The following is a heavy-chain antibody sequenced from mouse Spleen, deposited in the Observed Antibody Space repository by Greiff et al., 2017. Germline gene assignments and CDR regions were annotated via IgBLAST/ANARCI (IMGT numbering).Heavy chain of an antibody. CDR3: ARRDGTANYFDY. Sequence: EVKLMESGGGLVKPGGSLKLSCAASGFTFSDYGMHWVRQAPEKGLEWVAYISSGSSTIYYADTVKGRFTISRDNAKNTLFLQMTSLRSEDTAMYYCARRDGTANYFDYWGQGTTLTVSS. J-gene: IGHJ2*01. D-gene: IGHD4-1*01. CDR1: GFTFSDYG. V-gene: IGHV5-17*01. CDR2: ISSGSSTI.